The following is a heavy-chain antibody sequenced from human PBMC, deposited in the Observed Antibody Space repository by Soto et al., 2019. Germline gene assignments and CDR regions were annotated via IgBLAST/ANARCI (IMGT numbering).Heavy chain of an antibody. CDR1: GYTFTSYG. V-gene: IGHV1-3*01. CDR3: VRRHVSATGIDWFDP. J-gene: IGHJ5*02. D-gene: IGHD6-13*01. Sequence: GASVKVSCKASGYTFTSYGIHWVRQAPGQRLEWMGWIHAANGDTTYSPKFQGRVTITRDTSASTAYMALSSPRTEDTAVYYCVRRHVSATGIDWFDPWGQGTLVTVSS. CDR2: IHAANGDT.